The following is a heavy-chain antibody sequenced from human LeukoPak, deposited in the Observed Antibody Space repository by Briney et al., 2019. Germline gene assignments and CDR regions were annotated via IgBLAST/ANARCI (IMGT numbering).Heavy chain of an antibody. J-gene: IGHJ6*02. CDR2: IIPIFGTA. D-gene: IGHD6-13*01. CDR3: AREGIAAAGTDYYGMDV. Sequence: SVKVSCKASGGTFSSYAISWVRQAPGQGLEWMGGIIPIFGTANYAQKFQGRVTITADESTSTAYMELSSLRSEDTAVYYCAREGIAAAGTDYYGMDVWGQGTTVTVSS. V-gene: IGHV1-69*13. CDR1: GGTFSSYA.